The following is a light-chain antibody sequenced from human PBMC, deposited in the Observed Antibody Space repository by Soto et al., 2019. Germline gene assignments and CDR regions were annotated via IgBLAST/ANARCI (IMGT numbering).Light chain of an antibody. J-gene: IGKJ1*01. V-gene: IGKV1-39*01. Sequence: IQMTQSPSSLSASVGDRVTITCRASQSISSYLNWYQQKPGKAPKLLIYAASSLQSGVPSRFSGSGSGTDFTLTISSLQPEDFVTYYCQQSYSTPGTFGQGTKVDI. CDR3: QQSYSTPGT. CDR2: AAS. CDR1: QSISSY.